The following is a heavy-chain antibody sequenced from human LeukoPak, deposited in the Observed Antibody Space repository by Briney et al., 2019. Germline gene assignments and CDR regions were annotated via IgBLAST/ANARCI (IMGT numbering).Heavy chain of an antibody. V-gene: IGHV4-59*01. J-gene: IGHJ4*02. CDR2: IYYSGST. CDR3: ARWTWGNFDY. Sequence: SETLSLTCTVSGGSISSYYWSWIRQPPGKGLGWIGYIYYSGSTNYNPSLKSRVTISVDTSKNQFSLKLSSVTAADTAVYYCARWTWGNFDYWGQGTLVTVSS. CDR1: GGSISSYY. D-gene: IGHD3-16*01.